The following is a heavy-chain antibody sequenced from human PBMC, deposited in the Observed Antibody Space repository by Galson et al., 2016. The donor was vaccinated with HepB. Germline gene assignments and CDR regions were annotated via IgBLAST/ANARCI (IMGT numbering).Heavy chain of an antibody. D-gene: IGHD6-6*01. CDR3: ASGGQLVPDGGY. CDR1: GGSISSSSYY. Sequence: ETLSLTCTVSGGSISSSSYYWGWIRQPPGKGLEWIGSIYYSGSTYYNPSLKSRVTISVDTSKNQFSLKLSSVTAADTAVYYCASGGQLVPDGGYWGQGTLVTVSS. CDR2: IYYSGST. J-gene: IGHJ4*02. V-gene: IGHV4-39*01.